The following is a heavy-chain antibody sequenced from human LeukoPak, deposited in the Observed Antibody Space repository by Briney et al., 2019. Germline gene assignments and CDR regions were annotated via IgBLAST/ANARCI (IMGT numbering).Heavy chain of an antibody. J-gene: IGHJ3*02. D-gene: IGHD6-19*01. V-gene: IGHV3-74*01. CDR2: INGDGSTI. CDR1: GFTFSSYR. CDR3: ARKALAGTFAFDI. Sequence: GGSLRLSCAASGFTFSSYRMHWVRQAPGKGLVWVSRINGDGSTITYADSVKGRFTISRDNAKNTLYLQMNSLRAEDTAVYYCARKALAGTFAFDIWGQGTMVTVSS.